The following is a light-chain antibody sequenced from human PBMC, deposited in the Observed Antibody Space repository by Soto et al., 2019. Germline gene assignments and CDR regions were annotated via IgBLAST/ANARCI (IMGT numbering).Light chain of an antibody. V-gene: IGLV2-14*01. J-gene: IGLJ1*01. CDR2: EVS. Sequence: ALTQPASVSGSPGQSITISCPGTSSDVGGYNYVSWYQQHQGKAPKLMIYEVSNRPSGVSNRFSGSKSGNTASLTISGLQAEDEADYYCSSYTSSSTVVSGTGTKVTVL. CDR3: SSYTSSSTVV. CDR1: SSDVGGYNY.